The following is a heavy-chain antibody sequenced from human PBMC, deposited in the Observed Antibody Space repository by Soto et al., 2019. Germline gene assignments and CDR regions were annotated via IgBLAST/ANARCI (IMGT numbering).Heavy chain of an antibody. CDR3: SSRYYYDNSGFNC. D-gene: IGHD3-22*01. CDR2: IRSKTNGYAT. CDR1: GFTFSGSA. J-gene: IGHJ4*02. Sequence: EVQLVESGGGLVQPGGSLKLSCAASGFTFSGSAMHWVRQASGKGLEWVGRIRSKTNGYATAYAASVKGRFTISRDDSKNTAYLQMNSLKTEDTAMYYCSSRYYYDNSGFNCWGQGTLVTVSS. V-gene: IGHV3-73*02.